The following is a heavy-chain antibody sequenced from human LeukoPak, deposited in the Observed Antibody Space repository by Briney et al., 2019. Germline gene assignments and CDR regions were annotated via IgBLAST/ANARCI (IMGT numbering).Heavy chain of an antibody. CDR2: IYTSGST. V-gene: IGHV4-38-2*02. J-gene: IGHJ6*02. CDR1: GYSISSGYY. CDR3: ARDRGYYGMDV. Sequence: SETLSLTCTVSGYSISSGYYWGWIRQPPGKGLEWIGRIYTSGSTNYNPSLKSRVTMSVDTSKNQFSLKLSSVTAADTAVYFCARDRGYYGMDVWGQGTTVTVS.